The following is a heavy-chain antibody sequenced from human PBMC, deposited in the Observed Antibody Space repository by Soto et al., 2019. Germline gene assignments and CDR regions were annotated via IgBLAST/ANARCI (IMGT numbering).Heavy chain of an antibody. J-gene: IGHJ6*02. CDR1: GFTFSSYG. V-gene: IGHV3-30*18. CDR3: AKSPARIVVVPAAPIYGMDV. Sequence: GGSLRLSCAASGFTFSSYGMHWVRQAPGKGLEWVAVISYDGSNKYYADSVKGRFTISRDNSKNTLYLQMNSLRAEDTAVYYCAKSPARIVVVPAAPIYGMDVWGQGTTVTVSS. D-gene: IGHD2-2*01. CDR2: ISYDGSNK.